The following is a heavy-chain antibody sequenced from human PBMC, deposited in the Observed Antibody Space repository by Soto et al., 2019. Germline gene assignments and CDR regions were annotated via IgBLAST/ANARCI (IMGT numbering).Heavy chain of an antibody. Sequence: QVQLQESGPGLVKPSQTLSLTCTVSGVSITSGDYYWNWIRQPPGKGLEWIGSIYYSGSTYYSPSLKSRVSISLGTSKNQFSLKRSSVTAADTAVYYCVRGDPGDWSSNSCSDAFDLWGRGAKVAGSS. J-gene: IGHJ3*01. V-gene: IGHV4-30-4*01. D-gene: IGHD2-2*01. CDR2: IYYSGST. CDR3: VRGDPGDWSSNSCSDAFDL. CDR1: GVSITSGDYY.